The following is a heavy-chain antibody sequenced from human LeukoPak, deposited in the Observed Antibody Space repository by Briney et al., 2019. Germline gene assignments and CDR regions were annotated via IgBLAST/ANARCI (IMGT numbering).Heavy chain of an antibody. CDR2: ISGSGGST. D-gene: IGHD2-21*01. V-gene: IGHV3-23*01. J-gene: IGHJ4*02. Sequence: GSLRLSCAASGFTVSSNYMSWVRQAPGKGLEWVSAISGSGGSTYYADSVKGRFTISRDNSENTLSLQMNSLRAEDTAVYYCAKGDEIDYWGQGTLVTVSS. CDR1: GFTVSSNY. CDR3: AKGDEIDY.